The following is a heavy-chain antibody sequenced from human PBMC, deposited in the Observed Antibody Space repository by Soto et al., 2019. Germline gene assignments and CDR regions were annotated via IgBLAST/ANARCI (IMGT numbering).Heavy chain of an antibody. Sequence: ASVKVSCKASGYTFTGYYMHWVRQAPGQGLEWMGWINPNSGGTNYAQKFQGWVTMTRDTSISTAYMELSRLRSDDTAVYYCARARAYDDILTSYYPGDYYYYGMDVWGQGTTVTVSS. CDR3: ARARAYDDILTSYYPGDYYYYGMDV. J-gene: IGHJ6*02. CDR1: GYTFTGYY. D-gene: IGHD3-9*01. V-gene: IGHV1-2*04. CDR2: INPNSGGT.